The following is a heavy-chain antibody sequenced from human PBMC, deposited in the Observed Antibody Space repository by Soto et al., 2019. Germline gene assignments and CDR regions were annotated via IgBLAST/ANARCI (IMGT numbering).Heavy chain of an antibody. Sequence: PGESLKISCKGSGYSFTSYWISWVRQMPGKGLEWMGRIDPSDSYTNYSPSFQGHVTISADKSISTAYLQWSSLKASDTAMYYCARSQYSSSSSDYWGQGTLVTVPS. V-gene: IGHV5-10-1*01. CDR1: GYSFTSYW. CDR2: IDPSDSYT. CDR3: ARSQYSSSSSDY. J-gene: IGHJ4*02. D-gene: IGHD6-6*01.